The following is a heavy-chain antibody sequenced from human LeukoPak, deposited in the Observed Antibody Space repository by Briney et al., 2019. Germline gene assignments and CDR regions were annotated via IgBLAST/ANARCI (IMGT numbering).Heavy chain of an antibody. CDR2: IVVGSGNT. J-gene: IGHJ3*01. CDR3: AAEAAYYYDSRDAFDV. Sequence: ASVKVSCKASGFTFTSSAVQWVRQARGQRREWIGWIVVGSGNTNYAQKFQERVTIARDMSTSLVYMELSSLRSEDTAVYYCAAEAAYYYDSRDAFDVWGQGTMVTVSS. V-gene: IGHV1-58*01. D-gene: IGHD3-22*01. CDR1: GFTFTSSA.